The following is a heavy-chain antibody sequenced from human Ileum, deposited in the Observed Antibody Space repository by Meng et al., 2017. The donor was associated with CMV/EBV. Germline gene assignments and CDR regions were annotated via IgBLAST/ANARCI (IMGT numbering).Heavy chain of an antibody. D-gene: IGHD3-22*01. V-gene: IGHV3-74*01. J-gene: IGHJ4*02. CDR1: GFTFSSYW. Sequence: GESLKISCAASGFTFSSYWMHWVRQAPGKGLVWVSRINSDGSSTSYADSVKGRFTISRDNAKNTVYLQMNSLRADDTAVYYCARGTLDQRYYYDSSGHYYLFDYWGQGPRSPSPQ. CDR3: ARGTLDQRYYYDSSGHYYLFDY. CDR2: INSDGSST.